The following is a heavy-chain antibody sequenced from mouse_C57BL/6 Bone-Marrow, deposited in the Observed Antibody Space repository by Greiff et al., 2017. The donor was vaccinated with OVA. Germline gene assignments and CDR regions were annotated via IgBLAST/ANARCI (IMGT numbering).Heavy chain of an antibody. Sequence: VQLQQPGAELVKPGASVKLSCKASGYTFTSSWMHWVTQRPGQGLEWIGMLHPTSCSTNYNEKFKSKSTLTVDKSSSTAYMQHSSLTSEDSAVYDCAWSAWFAYWGKGTLVTVSA. CDR1: GYTFTSSW. V-gene: IGHV1-64*01. CDR2: LHPTSCST. D-gene: IGHD1-1*02. J-gene: IGHJ3*01. CDR3: AWSAWFAY.